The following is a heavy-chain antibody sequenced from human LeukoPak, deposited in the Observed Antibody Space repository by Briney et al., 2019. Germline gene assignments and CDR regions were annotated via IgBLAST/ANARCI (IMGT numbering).Heavy chain of an antibody. CDR2: ITASGTAM. D-gene: IGHD1-26*01. J-gene: IGHJ4*02. CDR1: GFTFSSYS. Sequence: PGGSLRLSCAASGFTFSSYSMNWVRQAPGKGLVWVSHITASGTAMFYADSVKGRFTIPRDNAKNSLYLQMNSLRDEDTAVYYCASSGSYRFDYWGQGTLVTVSS. V-gene: IGHV3-48*02. CDR3: ASSGSYRFDY.